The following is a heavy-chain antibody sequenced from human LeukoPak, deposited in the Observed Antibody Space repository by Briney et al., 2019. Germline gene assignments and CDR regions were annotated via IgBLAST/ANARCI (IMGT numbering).Heavy chain of an antibody. Sequence: QSGGSLRLSCAASGFTFSSHGMNWVRQAPGKGLEWVSGISPNGVITYYADSVRGRFTISRDKSKGTVYLQMNSLRPEDTAVYYCAKDDAWLQYGNWGRGTLVTVSS. CDR2: ISPNGVIT. CDR1: GFTFSSHG. J-gene: IGHJ4*02. V-gene: IGHV3-23*01. CDR3: AKDDAWLQYGN. D-gene: IGHD5-24*01.